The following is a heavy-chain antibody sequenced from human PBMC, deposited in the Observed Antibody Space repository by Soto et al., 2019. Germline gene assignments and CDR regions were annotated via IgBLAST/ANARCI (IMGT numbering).Heavy chain of an antibody. J-gene: IGHJ4*02. V-gene: IGHV3-48*01. CDR2: SSSGSNTI. D-gene: IGHD1-26*01. Sequence: GGSLRLSCVGSGFTFNNYDMNWVRQGPGRGLEWVSYSSSGSNTIYYADSVKGRFTVSRDSAQNSLYLQMNSLTAEDTAVYYCARGVGALLYSDFWGQGTLVTVSS. CDR1: GFTFNNYD. CDR3: ARGVGALLYSDF.